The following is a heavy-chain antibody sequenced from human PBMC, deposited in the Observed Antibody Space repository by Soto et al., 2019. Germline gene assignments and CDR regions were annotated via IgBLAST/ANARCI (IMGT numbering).Heavy chain of an antibody. CDR2: ISGSGGST. CDR1: GFTFSSYA. Sequence: GGSLRLSCAASGFTFSSYAMTWVRQAPGKGLEWVSAISGSGGSTYYADSVKGRFTISRDNSKNTLYLQMNSLRAEDTAVYYCAKTLERRHYYFDYWAQGTLVTVSS. D-gene: IGHD1-1*01. V-gene: IGHV3-23*01. J-gene: IGHJ4*02. CDR3: AKTLERRHYYFDY.